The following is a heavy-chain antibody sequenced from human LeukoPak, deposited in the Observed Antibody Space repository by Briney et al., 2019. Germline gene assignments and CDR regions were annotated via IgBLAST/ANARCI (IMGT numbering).Heavy chain of an antibody. CDR2: IYSSGST. CDR1: GASISSDGYS. CDR3: ARGYDFWSGLVGGWFDP. V-gene: IGHV4-30-4*07. Sequence: SETLSLTCAVSGASISSDGYSWSWIRQPPGKGLECIGYIYSSGSTYYNPSLKSRVTISVDTSNNQFSLKLSSVTAADTAVYYCARGYDFWSGLVGGWFDPWGQGTLVTVSS. D-gene: IGHD3-3*01. J-gene: IGHJ5*02.